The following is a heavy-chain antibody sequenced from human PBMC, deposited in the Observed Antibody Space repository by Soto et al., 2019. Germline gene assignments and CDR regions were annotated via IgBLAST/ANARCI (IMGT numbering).Heavy chain of an antibody. D-gene: IGHD6-13*01. J-gene: IGHJ4*02. V-gene: IGHV3-23*01. CDR1: GFSFSNYA. Sequence: EVQLLESGGDFVQPGGSLRLSCAASGFSFSNYAMLWVRQAPGKGLESISAISAAGVSTYYADSVQGRFTISRDNAKNTLYLQMDNLRAEDTAIYYCTRGPRADSAGTGAHWGQGTPVTVSS. CDR2: ISAAGVST. CDR3: TRGPRADSAGTGAH.